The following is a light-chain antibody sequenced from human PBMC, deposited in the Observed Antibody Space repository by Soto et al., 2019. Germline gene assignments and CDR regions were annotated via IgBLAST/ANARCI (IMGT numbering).Light chain of an antibody. CDR2: EVT. J-gene: IGLJ1*01. V-gene: IGLV2-8*01. CDR3: SSYAGSNNYV. Sequence: QPVLTEPPSASGSPGQSVTISCAGTSSDVGRYKYVSWYQQHPGKAPKLMIYEVTKRPSGVPDRFSGSKSGNTASLTVSGLQAEDEADYYCSSYAGSNNYVFGTGTKVTVL. CDR1: SSDVGRYKY.